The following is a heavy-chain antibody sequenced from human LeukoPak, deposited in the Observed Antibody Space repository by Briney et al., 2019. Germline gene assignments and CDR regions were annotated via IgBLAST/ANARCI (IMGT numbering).Heavy chain of an antibody. D-gene: IGHD6-6*01. CDR2: IKQDGSEK. J-gene: IGHJ4*02. CDR3: ARGELVPNY. CDR1: GFSFSSYW. V-gene: IGHV3-7*03. Sequence: GGSLRLSCAASGFSFSSYWMSGVRQAPGRGLEWVANIKQDGSEKYYVDSVKGRFTISRDNAKNSLFLQMNSLRAEDTAVYYCARGELVPNYWGQGTLVTVSS.